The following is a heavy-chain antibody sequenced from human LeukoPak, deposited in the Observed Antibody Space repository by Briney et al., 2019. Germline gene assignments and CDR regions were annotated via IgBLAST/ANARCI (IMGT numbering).Heavy chain of an antibody. V-gene: IGHV4-59*08. Sequence: PSETLSLTCTVSGGSISSYYWSWLRQPPGKGLEWIGYIYYSGSTNYNPSLKSRVTISVDTSKNQFSLELSSVTAADTAVYYCARHSSGWTRSYWYFDLWGRGTLVTVSS. D-gene: IGHD6-19*01. CDR3: ARHSSGWTRSYWYFDL. CDR2: IYYSGST. CDR1: GGSISSYY. J-gene: IGHJ2*01.